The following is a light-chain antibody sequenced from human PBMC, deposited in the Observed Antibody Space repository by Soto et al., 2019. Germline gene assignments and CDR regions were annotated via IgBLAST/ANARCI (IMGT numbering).Light chain of an antibody. V-gene: IGKV3-11*01. CDR1: QSVGTY. CDR2: DAS. CDR3: QHRSNWPGT. J-gene: IGKJ3*01. Sequence: EIVLTQSPATLSLSPGERAILSCRASQSVGTYLAWYQQKPGQAPRLLIYDASNRATGIPARFGGSGSGADFTLTINSLEPKDFAVYYCQHRSNWPGTFGPGTKVDIK.